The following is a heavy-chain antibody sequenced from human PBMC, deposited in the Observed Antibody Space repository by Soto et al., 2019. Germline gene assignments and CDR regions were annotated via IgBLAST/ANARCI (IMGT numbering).Heavy chain of an antibody. D-gene: IGHD1-26*01. J-gene: IGHJ5*02. CDR3: ARHRHPRGTVGATSPLDP. CDR2: HYSGGST. V-gene: IGHV3-53*01. CDR1: GFSVSSNY. Sequence: GGSLRLSCAISGFSVSSNYLIWVRQAPGKGLEWVSVHYSGGSTYYADSVQGRFTISRDKSNNTLYLQMRRVRAEDTAVYFCARHRHPRGTVGATSPLDPWGQGTQVTVSS.